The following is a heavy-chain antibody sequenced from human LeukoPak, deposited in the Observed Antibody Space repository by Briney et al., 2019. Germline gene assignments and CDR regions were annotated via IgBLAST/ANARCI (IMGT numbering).Heavy chain of an antibody. CDR2: INHSGST. Sequence: KSSETLSLTCAVYGGSFSGYYWSWIRQPPGKGLEWIGEINHSGSTNYNPSLKSRVTISVDTSKNQFSLKLSSVTAADTAVYYCARGSSAAVAGTLPWFDPWGQGTLVTVSS. CDR3: ARGSSAAVAGTLPWFDP. J-gene: IGHJ5*02. V-gene: IGHV4-34*01. D-gene: IGHD6-19*01. CDR1: GGSFSGYY.